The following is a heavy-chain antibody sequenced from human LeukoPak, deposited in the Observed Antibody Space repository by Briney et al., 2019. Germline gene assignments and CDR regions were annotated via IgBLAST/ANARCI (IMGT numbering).Heavy chain of an antibody. J-gene: IGHJ4*02. V-gene: IGHV1-46*01. CDR3: ARDPLTMVRGVIDPYDY. D-gene: IGHD3-10*01. Sequence: ASVKVSCKASGYTFTSYYMHWVRQAPGQGLEWMGIINPSGGSTSYAQKFQGRVTMTRDTSTSTVYMELSSLRSEDTAVYYCARDPLTMVRGVIDPYDYWGQGTLVTVSS. CDR1: GYTFTSYY. CDR2: INPSGGST.